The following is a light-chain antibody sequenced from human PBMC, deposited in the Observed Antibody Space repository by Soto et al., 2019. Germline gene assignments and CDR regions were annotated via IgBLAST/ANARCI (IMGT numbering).Light chain of an antibody. CDR3: QQYSNWPPIT. Sequence: IVMTQSPATLSVSPGERATLSCRASEVVTTNLAWYQQKPGQAPRLLIYGASTRAAGIPARFSGSGSGTEFTLTIRSLQSEDFAVYYCQQYSNWPPITFGQGTRLEIK. J-gene: IGKJ5*01. CDR1: EVVTTN. V-gene: IGKV3-15*01. CDR2: GAS.